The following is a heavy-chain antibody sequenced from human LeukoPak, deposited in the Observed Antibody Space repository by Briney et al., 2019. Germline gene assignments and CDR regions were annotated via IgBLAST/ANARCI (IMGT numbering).Heavy chain of an antibody. CDR3: ARDRNGAPDY. V-gene: IGHV4-59*01. Sequence: SETLSLTCTVSGGSISSYYWSWIRQPPGRGLEWIGYIYYSGSTNYNPSLKSRVTISVDTSKNQFSLKLSSVTAADTAVYYCARDRNGAPDYWGQGTLVSVSS. J-gene: IGHJ4*02. CDR1: GGSISSYY. D-gene: IGHD1-1*01. CDR2: IYYSGST.